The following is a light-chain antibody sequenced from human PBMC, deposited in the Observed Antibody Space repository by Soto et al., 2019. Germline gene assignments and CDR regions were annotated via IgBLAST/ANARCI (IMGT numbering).Light chain of an antibody. V-gene: IGKV1-5*01. CDR3: QQSYSTPRT. CDR1: QSISSW. CDR2: DAS. J-gene: IGKJ1*01. Sequence: DIQMTQSPSTLSASVGDRVTITCRASQSISSWLAWYQQKPGKAPKLLIYDASSLESGVPSRFSGSGSGTEFTLSISSLQPEDFATYYCQQSYSTPRTFGQGTKVDI.